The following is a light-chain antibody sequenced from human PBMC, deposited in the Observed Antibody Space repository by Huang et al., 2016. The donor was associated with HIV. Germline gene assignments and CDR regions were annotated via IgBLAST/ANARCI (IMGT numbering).Light chain of an antibody. V-gene: IGKV3-15*01. Sequence: EIVMTQSPATLSVSPGERVILSCRASESVSSSLAWYQQKPGQAPRLLIYGASTRAAGVQPRFSGSGSGTEFTLTISSLQSADFAVYYCQQYNNWPPLLTFGGGTKVEIK. CDR3: QQYNNWPPLLT. CDR1: ESVSSS. J-gene: IGKJ4*01. CDR2: GAS.